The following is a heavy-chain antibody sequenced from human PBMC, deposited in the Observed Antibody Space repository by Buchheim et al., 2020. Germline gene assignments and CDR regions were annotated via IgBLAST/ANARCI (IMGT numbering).Heavy chain of an antibody. V-gene: IGHV3-33*01. CDR2: IWYDGSNK. Sequence: QVQLVESGGGVVQPGRSLRLSCAASGFTFSSYGMHWVRQAPGKGLEWVAVIWYDGSNKYYADSVKGRFTISRDNSKNTLYLQMNSLRAEDTAVYYCARDRQYYDFWSGYSEYYYYYGMDVWGQGTT. CDR1: GFTFSSYG. CDR3: ARDRQYYDFWSGYSEYYYYYGMDV. J-gene: IGHJ6*02. D-gene: IGHD3-3*01.